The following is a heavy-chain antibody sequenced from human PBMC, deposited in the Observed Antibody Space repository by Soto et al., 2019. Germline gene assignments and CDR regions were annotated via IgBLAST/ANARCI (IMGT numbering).Heavy chain of an antibody. Sequence: QVQLVQSGAEVKKPGASVKVSCKASGYTFISYDINWVRQATGQGLEWMGWMNPNTGDTGYAQKFQGRVTMTRNTSRNTANLELSSLRSDDTAVYFCARGEGYIFDYWGQGTLVTVSS. V-gene: IGHV1-8*01. CDR1: GYTFISYD. CDR3: ARGEGYIFDY. D-gene: IGHD5-12*01. CDR2: MNPNTGDT. J-gene: IGHJ4*02.